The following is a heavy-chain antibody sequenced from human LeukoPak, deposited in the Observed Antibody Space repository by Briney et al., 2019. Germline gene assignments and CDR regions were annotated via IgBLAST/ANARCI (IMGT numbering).Heavy chain of an antibody. CDR1: GFTFSDYY. CDR2: ISSSGSTI. J-gene: IGHJ3*02. Sequence: GGSLRLSCAASGFTFSDYYMSWIRQAPGKGLEWVSYISSSGSTINYADSVKGRFTISRDNAKNSLYLQMNSLRAEDTAVYYCARDAYCGGDCYAFDIWGQGTMVTVSS. V-gene: IGHV3-11*01. D-gene: IGHD2-21*02. CDR3: ARDAYCGGDCYAFDI.